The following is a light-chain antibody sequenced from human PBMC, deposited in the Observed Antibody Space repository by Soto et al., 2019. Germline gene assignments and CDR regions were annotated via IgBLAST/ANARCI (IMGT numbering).Light chain of an antibody. CDR1: QSVLYSSNNKNY. V-gene: IGKV4-1*01. J-gene: IGKJ3*01. CDR2: WAS. CDR3: QQYYSTPLT. Sequence: DIVMTQSPDSLAVSLGERATINCKSSQSVLYSSNNKNYLAWYQQKPGQPPKLLIYWASTRESGVPDRFSGSGSGTDFTLTISSLQAEDVAVYYCQQYYSTPLTFGHGTKVDIK.